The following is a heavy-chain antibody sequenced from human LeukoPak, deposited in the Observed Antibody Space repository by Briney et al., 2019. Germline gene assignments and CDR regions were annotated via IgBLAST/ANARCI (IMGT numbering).Heavy chain of an antibody. CDR3: ARARSGSERKAYYFDY. Sequence: GGSLRLSCAASGFTFSSYWTSWVRPAPGKGLEWVANIKKDGSEKYYVDSVKGRFSISRDNAKNSMDLQMNSLRAEDTAVYYCARARSGSERKAYYFDYWGQGTLVTVSS. D-gene: IGHD3-10*01. CDR1: GFTFSSYW. CDR2: IKKDGSEK. V-gene: IGHV3-7*05. J-gene: IGHJ4*02.